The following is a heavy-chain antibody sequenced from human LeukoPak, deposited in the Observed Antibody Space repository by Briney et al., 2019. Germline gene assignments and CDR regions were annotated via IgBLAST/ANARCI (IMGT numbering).Heavy chain of an antibody. CDR1: GNTFTTSL. V-gene: IGHV5-51*01. Sequence: GESLKISCRDSGNTFTTSLIVWVRQMPGKGLEWMGVIYPGDSATTYSPSFKGQVTFSVDKSSRTAYLQWSSLRASDTAIYYCARPKYSSSLAFDYWGQGNPVTVSS. CDR2: IYPGDSAT. CDR3: ARPKYSSSLAFDY. J-gene: IGHJ4*02. D-gene: IGHD3-22*01.